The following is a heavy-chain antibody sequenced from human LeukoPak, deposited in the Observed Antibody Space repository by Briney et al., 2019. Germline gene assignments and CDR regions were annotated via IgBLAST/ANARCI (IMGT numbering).Heavy chain of an antibody. J-gene: IGHJ4*02. CDR2: ISSSSSTI. Sequence: GGSLRLSCAASGFTFSSYSMNWVRQAPGKGLEWVSYISSSSSTIYYADSVKGRFTISRDNAKNSLYLQINSLRAEDTAVYYCARDTPHDYWGQGTLVTVSS. CDR1: GFTFSSYS. CDR3: ARDTPHDY. V-gene: IGHV3-48*04.